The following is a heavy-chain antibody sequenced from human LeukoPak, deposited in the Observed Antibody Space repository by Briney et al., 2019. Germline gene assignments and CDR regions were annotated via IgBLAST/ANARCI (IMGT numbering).Heavy chain of an antibody. J-gene: IGHJ5*02. CDR1: GGTFSSYA. Sequence: ASVKVSCKASGGTFSSYAISWVRQAPGQGLEWMGRIIPILGIANYAQKFQGRVTITADKSTSTAYMELSSLRSEDTAVYYCARDQGAVAGIDPWGQGTLVTVSS. V-gene: IGHV1-69*04. CDR2: IIPILGIA. CDR3: ARDQGAVAGIDP. D-gene: IGHD6-19*01.